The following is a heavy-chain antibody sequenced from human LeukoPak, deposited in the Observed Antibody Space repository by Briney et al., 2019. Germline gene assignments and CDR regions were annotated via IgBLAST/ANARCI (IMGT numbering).Heavy chain of an antibody. CDR1: GFTFSSYG. J-gene: IGHJ3*02. V-gene: IGHV3-33*01. D-gene: IGHD3-22*01. Sequence: GGSLRLSCAASGFTFSSYGMHWVRQVPGKGLEWVAVIWYDGSNKYYADSVKGRFTISRDNSKNTLYLQMNSLRAEDTAVYYCARIGKDYYYDSSGYFEDDAFDIWGQGTMVTVSS. CDR3: ARIGKDYYYDSSGYFEDDAFDI. CDR2: IWYDGSNK.